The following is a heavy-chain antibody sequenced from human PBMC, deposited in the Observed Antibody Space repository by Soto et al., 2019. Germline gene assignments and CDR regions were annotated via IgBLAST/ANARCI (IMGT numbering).Heavy chain of an antibody. Sequence: PGGSLRLSCAASGFTFSSNAMSWVRQAPGKGLEWVSAISGSGGSTNYADSVKGRFTISRDNSKNTLYLQMNSLRAEDTAVYYCAKRPYCSTTSCYLDYYYYYMDVWGKGTTVTVSS. D-gene: IGHD2-2*01. V-gene: IGHV3-23*01. J-gene: IGHJ6*03. CDR2: ISGSGGST. CDR3: AKRPYCSTTSCYLDYYYYYMDV. CDR1: GFTFSSNA.